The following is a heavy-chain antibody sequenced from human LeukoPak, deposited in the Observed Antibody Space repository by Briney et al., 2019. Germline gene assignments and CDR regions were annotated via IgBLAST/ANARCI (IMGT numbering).Heavy chain of an antibody. D-gene: IGHD6-19*01. J-gene: IGHJ4*02. CDR3: ARDSSGHAVDY. CDR2: IYYSGST. V-gene: IGHV4-39*07. Sequence: EWIGSIYYSGSTYYNPSLKSRVSISVDRSKNQFFLRLSSVTAADTAVYHCARDSSGHAVDYWGQGTLVTVSS.